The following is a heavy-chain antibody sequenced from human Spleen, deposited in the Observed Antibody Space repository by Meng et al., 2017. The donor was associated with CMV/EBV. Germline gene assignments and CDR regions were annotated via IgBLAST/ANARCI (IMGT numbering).Heavy chain of an antibody. J-gene: IGHJ4*02. Sequence: LACVVAGGAVTFDHWSGTRQPPEKGLEVIGEINHGGSAKYDPSLKSRLTISVDTSKNQFALKLSSVTAADTAVYYCASGYSYGRSELWGQGTLVTVSS. CDR3: ASGYSYGRSEL. V-gene: IGHV4-34*01. D-gene: IGHD5-18*01. CDR1: GGAVTFDH. CDR2: INHGGSA.